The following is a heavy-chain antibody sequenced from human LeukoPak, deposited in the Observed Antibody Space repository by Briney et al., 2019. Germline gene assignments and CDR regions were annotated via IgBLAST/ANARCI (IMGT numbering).Heavy chain of an antibody. D-gene: IGHD3-9*01. Sequence: GASVKVSCKASGYIFTSYYMHWVRQAPGQGLEWMGWIIPIFGTATYAQKFQGRVTITADESTSTAYMELSSLRSEDTAVYYCARGSRIDWLLALDYWGQGTLVTVSS. CDR3: ARGSRIDWLLALDY. CDR1: GYIFTSYY. CDR2: IIPIFGTA. J-gene: IGHJ4*02. V-gene: IGHV1-69*13.